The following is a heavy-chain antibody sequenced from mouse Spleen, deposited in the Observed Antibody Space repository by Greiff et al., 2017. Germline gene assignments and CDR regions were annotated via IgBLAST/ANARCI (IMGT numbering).Heavy chain of an antibody. Sequence: EVHLVESGGGLVKPGGSLKLSCAASGFTFSDYYMYWVRQTPEKRLEWVATISDGGSYTYYPDSVKGRFTISRDNAKNNLYLQMSSLKSEDTAMYYCARDDYDVGKGGDYWGQGTTLTVSS. J-gene: IGHJ2*01. CDR1: GFTFSDYY. D-gene: IGHD2-4*01. CDR2: ISDGGSYT. V-gene: IGHV5-4*02. CDR3: ARDDYDVGKGGDY.